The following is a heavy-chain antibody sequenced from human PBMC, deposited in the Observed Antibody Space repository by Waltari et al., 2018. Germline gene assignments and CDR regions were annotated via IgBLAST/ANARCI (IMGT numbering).Heavy chain of an antibody. V-gene: IGHV1-58*01. CDR1: GFTFTSSA. D-gene: IGHD5-12*01. J-gene: IGHJ4*02. Sequence: QMQLVQSGPEVKKPGTSVKVSCKASGFTFTSSAVQWVRQARGQRLEWIGWIVVGSGNTNYAQKFQERVTITRDMSTSTAYMELSSLRSEDTAVYYCAADWGWLQSTPFDYWGQGTLVTVSS. CDR2: IVVGSGNT. CDR3: AADWGWLQSTPFDY.